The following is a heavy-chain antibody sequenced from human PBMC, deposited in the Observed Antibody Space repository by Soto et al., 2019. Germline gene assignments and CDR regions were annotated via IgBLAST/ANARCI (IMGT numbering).Heavy chain of an antibody. Sequence: QLQVQESGPGLVKPSETLSLTCSVSGGFVSSSSYSWGWIRQSPGKGLEWIGTIYSSENTYYNPSLLSRVTISVDTSKNELSLRLSSVTAADTAVYYCARLNGYCISTNCHGYYGMDVWGQGTTVTVSS. D-gene: IGHD2-2*03. J-gene: IGHJ6*02. CDR1: GGFVSSSSYS. V-gene: IGHV4-39*01. CDR3: ARLNGYCISTNCHGYYGMDV. CDR2: IYSSENT.